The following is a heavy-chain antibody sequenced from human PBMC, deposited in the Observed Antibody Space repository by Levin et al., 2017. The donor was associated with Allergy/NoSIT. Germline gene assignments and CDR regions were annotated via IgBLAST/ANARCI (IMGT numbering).Heavy chain of an antibody. D-gene: IGHD5-18*01. CDR2: IIPILGIA. CDR1: GGTFSSYA. J-gene: IGHJ4*02. CDR3: ASAPDTAMGSDDY. Sequence: SVKVSCKASGGTFSSYAISWVRQAPGQGLEWMGRIIPILGIANYAQKFQGRVTITADKSTSTAYMELSSLRSEDTAVYYCASAPDTAMGSDDYWGQGTLVTVSS. V-gene: IGHV1-69*04.